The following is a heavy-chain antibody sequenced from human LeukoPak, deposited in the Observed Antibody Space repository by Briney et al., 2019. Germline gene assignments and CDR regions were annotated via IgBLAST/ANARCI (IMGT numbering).Heavy chain of an antibody. CDR3: AREFDY. CDR2: ISYDGSNK. V-gene: IGHV3-30-3*01. Sequence: GGSLRLSCAASGFTFSSYAMHWVRQAPGKGLEWVAVISYDGSNKYYADSVKGRFTISRDNAKNSLYLQMNGLGAEDTAVYYCAREFDYWGPGTLVTVSS. CDR1: GFTFSSYA. J-gene: IGHJ4*02.